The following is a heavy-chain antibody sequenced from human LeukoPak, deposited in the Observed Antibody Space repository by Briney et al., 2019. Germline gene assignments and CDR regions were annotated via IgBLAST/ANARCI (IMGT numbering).Heavy chain of an antibody. D-gene: IGHD3-22*01. Sequence: ASVKVSCKASGGTFSSSAISWVRQAPGQGLEWMGRIIPILGIANYAQKFQGRVTITADKSTSTAYMELSSLRSEDTAVYYCARGQDSSGYLFDYWGQGTLVTVSS. J-gene: IGHJ4*02. CDR1: GGTFSSSA. CDR2: IIPILGIA. V-gene: IGHV1-69*04. CDR3: ARGQDSSGYLFDY.